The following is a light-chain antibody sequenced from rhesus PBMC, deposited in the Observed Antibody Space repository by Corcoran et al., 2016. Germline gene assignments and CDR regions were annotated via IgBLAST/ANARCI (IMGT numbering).Light chain of an antibody. Sequence: DIQMTQSPSSLSASVGYTVTITCRASQSISSWLAWYQQKPGKSPNILIYKASTLQSGVPSRFSGNGSGTDFTLTISSLQSEDFTTYYCQQYNSSPWTFGQGTKVEIK. CDR3: QQYNSSPWT. CDR1: QSISSW. V-gene: IGKV1-22*01. J-gene: IGKJ1*01. CDR2: KAS.